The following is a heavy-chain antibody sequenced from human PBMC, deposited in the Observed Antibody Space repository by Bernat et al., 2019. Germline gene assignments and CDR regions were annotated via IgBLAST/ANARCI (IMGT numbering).Heavy chain of an antibody. J-gene: IGHJ4*02. CDR2: IYYSGST. D-gene: IGHD1-26*01. CDR1: GYSISSGYY. V-gene: IGHV4-38-2*01. CDR3: ARLGAVGDCGTD. Sequence: QVQLQESGPGLVKPSETLSLTCAVSGYSISSGYYWGWIRQPPGKGLEWIGSIYYSGSTYYNPSLKSRVTISVDTSKNQFSLKLSSVTAADTAVYYCARLGAVGDCGTDWGQGTLVTVSS.